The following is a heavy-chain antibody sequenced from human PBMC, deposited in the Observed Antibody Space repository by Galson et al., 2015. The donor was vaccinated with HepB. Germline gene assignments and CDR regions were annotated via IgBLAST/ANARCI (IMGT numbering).Heavy chain of an antibody. CDR3: ARDPLDDYYDISGYYNFLDH. D-gene: IGHD3-22*01. V-gene: IGHV3-30*01. CDR2: ISYDGRIK. J-gene: IGHJ5*02. CDR1: GFTFTSYV. Sequence: SLRLSCAVSGFTFTSYVMHWVRRAPGRGLGWVAVISYDGRIKYYADSVEGRFTISRDNSRNTIYLQMNSLRPEDTAIYFCARDPLDDYYDISGYYNFLDHWGQGTLVTVSS.